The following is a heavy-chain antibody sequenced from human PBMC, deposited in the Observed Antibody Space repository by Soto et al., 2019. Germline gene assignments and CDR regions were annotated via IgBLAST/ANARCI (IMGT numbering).Heavy chain of an antibody. V-gene: IGHV3-33*01. CDR2: IWYDGSNK. J-gene: IGHJ6*02. CDR1: GFTFSSYG. CDR3: ARDQDVDCTNGVCYLDYYYYYGMDV. D-gene: IGHD2-8*01. Sequence: ESGGGVVQPGRSLRLSCAASGFTFSSYGMHWVRQAPGKGLEWVAVIWYDGSNKYYADSVKGRFTISRDNSKNTLYLQMNSLRAEDTAVYYCARDQDVDCTNGVCYLDYYYYYGMDVWGQGTTVTVSS.